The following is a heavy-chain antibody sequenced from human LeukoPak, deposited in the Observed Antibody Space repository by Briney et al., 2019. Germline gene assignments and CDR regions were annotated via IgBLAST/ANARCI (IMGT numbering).Heavy chain of an antibody. D-gene: IGHD2-2*01. CDR1: GGSISSGGHS. CDR3: ARGSRYCSSTSCSSNWFDP. J-gene: IGHJ5*02. CDR2: IYHSGST. Sequence: PSQTLSLTCAVSGGSISSGGHSWSWIRQPPGKGLEWIGYIYHSGSTYYNPSLKSRVTISVDRSKNQFSLKLSSVTAADTAVYYCARGSRYCSSTSCSSNWFDPWGQGTLVTVSS. V-gene: IGHV4-30-2*01.